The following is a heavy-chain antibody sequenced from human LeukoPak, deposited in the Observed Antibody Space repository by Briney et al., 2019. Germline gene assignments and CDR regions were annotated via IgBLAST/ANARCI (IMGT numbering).Heavy chain of an antibody. CDR3: AKGFVWSGYYTGRAFDI. D-gene: IGHD3-3*01. V-gene: IGHV3-7*03. CDR1: GFTFNTYW. Sequence: GGSLRLSCAASGFTFNTYWMNWVRQAPGERLEWVASMNQDGTEKYYVDSVKGRFTISRDNAKNTLYLQMNSLRAEDTAVYYCAKGFVWSGYYTGRAFDIWGQGTMVTVSS. CDR2: MNQDGTEK. J-gene: IGHJ3*02.